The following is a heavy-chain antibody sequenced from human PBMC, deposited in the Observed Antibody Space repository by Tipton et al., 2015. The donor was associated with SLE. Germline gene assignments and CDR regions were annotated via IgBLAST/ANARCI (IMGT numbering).Heavy chain of an antibody. D-gene: IGHD2-15*01. Sequence: TLSLTCKVSGASINTSRYYWGWIRQPPGKGLEWIGNIFFNGNTYYTPSLKSRVTISVDTSKNQFSLKLSSVTAADTAVYYCARGKLTWRGAIIGADVWGQGTTVNV. CDR2: IFFNGNT. J-gene: IGHJ6*02. V-gene: IGHV4-39*07. CDR3: ARGKLTWRGAIIGADV. CDR1: GASINTSRYY.